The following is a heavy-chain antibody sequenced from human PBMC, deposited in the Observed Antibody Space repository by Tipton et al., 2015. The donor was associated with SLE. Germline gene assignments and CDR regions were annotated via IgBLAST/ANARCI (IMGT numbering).Heavy chain of an antibody. CDR2: IGTAGDT. J-gene: IGHJ3*02. CDR3: ARGGTNWGSRDDAFDI. D-gene: IGHD7-27*01. V-gene: IGHV3-13*04. Sequence: SLRLSCAASGFTFSSYDMHWVRQATGKGLEWVSAIGTAGDTYYPGSVKGRFTISRENAKNTLYLQMSSLRAEDTAVYYCARGGTNWGSRDDAFDIWGQGTMVTVSS. CDR1: GFTFSSYD.